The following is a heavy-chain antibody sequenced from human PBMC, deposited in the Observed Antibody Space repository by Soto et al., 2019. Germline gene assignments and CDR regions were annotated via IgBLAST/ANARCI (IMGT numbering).Heavy chain of an antibody. CDR3: VRLPLRYYSDS. Sequence: SETLSLTCTVSGVSISNRGFYWGWIRQHPGKGLEWIGSIYFSGNTYYNLSLKSRVTISGDTSKNQFSLEPTSATAADTAMYYCVRLPLRYYSDSWGQGTLGTLSS. J-gene: IGHJ4*02. V-gene: IGHV4-39*01. D-gene: IGHD3-10*01. CDR2: IYFSGNT. CDR1: GVSISNRGFY.